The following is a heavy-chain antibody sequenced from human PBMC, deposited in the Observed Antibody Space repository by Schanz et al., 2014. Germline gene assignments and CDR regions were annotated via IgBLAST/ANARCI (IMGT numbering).Heavy chain of an antibody. V-gene: IGHV3-48*01. Sequence: EVQLVESGGGLVQPGGSLRLSCTASGFTFSSYSMNWVRQAPGKGLEWVSYVSRSTPDIYYADSVKGRFTISRDNAKNTLYLQMNALRAEDTAVYYCARDASSSDYHLAQWGQGTLVTVSS. D-gene: IGHD3-22*01. J-gene: IGHJ4*02. CDR2: VSRSTPDI. CDR1: GFTFSSYS. CDR3: ARDASSSDYHLAQ.